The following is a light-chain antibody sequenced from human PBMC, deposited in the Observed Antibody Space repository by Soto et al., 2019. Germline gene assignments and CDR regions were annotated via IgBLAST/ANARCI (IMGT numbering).Light chain of an antibody. CDR2: DVS. CDR3: SSYTSSSTLYVV. CDR1: SSDVGGYNY. V-gene: IGLV2-14*01. J-gene: IGLJ2*01. Sequence: QSALTQPASVSGSPGQSITISCTGTSSDVGGYNYVSWYQQHPGKAPKLMIYDVSNRTSGVSNRFSGSKSGNTASLTISGVQAEDEADYYCSSYTSSSTLYVVFGGGTKLTVL.